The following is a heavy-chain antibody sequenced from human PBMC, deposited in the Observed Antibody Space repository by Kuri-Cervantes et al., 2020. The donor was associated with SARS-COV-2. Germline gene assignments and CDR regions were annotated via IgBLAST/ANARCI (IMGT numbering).Heavy chain of an antibody. J-gene: IGHJ3*02. CDR3: ARDFRGSNYYDSSGPHDAFDI. D-gene: IGHD3-22*01. V-gene: IGHV1-18*01. CDR2: ISAYNGNT. CDR1: GYTFTSHG. Sequence: ASVKVSCKASGYTFTSHGISWVRQAPGQGLERMGWISAYNGNTNYAQKLQGRVTMTADTSTSTAYMELRSLRSDDTAVYYCARDFRGSNYYDSSGPHDAFDIWGQGTMVTVSS.